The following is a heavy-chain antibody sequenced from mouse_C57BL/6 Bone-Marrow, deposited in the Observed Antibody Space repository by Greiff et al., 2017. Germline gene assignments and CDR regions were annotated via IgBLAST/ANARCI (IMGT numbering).Heavy chain of an antibody. CDR2: IDPSDSYT. CDR3: ARRGFAY. J-gene: IGHJ3*01. V-gene: IGHV1-50*01. CDR1: GYTFTSYW. Sequence: VKLQESGAELVKPGASVKLSCKASGYTFTSYWMQWVKQRPGQGLEWIGEIDPSDSYTNYNQKFNGKATLTIYTSSSTAYMQLSSLTSEDSAVYYCARRGFAYWGQGTLVTVSA.